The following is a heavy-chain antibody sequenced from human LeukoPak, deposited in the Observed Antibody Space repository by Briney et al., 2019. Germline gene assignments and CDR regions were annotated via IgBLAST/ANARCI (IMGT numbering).Heavy chain of an antibody. CDR2: INPNSGGT. Sequence: ASVKVSCKASGYTSTGYYMHWVRQAPGQGLEWMGWINPNSGGTNYAQKFQGRVTMTRDTSISTAYMELSRLRSDDTAVYYCASAHRSSGYVFDYWGQGTLVTVSS. V-gene: IGHV1-2*02. CDR1: GYTSTGYY. CDR3: ASAHRSSGYVFDY. D-gene: IGHD3-22*01. J-gene: IGHJ4*02.